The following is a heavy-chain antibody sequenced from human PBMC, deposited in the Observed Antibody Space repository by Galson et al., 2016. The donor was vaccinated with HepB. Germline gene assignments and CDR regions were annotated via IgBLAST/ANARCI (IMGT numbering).Heavy chain of an antibody. CDR1: GLRFSEHY. CDR2: IYSSGDT. V-gene: IGHV3-53*01. D-gene: IGHD2-21*01. Sequence: SLRLSCAASGLRFSEHYMDWVRRAPGKGLEWVSIIYSSGDTYYADSVQGRFTISRDNSKNTLYLQMNSLRVEDTAVYYCASPVPLGDWGQGTLVTVSS. J-gene: IGHJ4*02. CDR3: ASPVPLGD.